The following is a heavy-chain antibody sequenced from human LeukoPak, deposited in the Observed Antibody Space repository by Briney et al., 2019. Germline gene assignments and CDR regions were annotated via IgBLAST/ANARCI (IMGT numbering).Heavy chain of an antibody. J-gene: IGHJ3*02. CDR1: GGSISNYY. CDR3: ARGRYCSADICTGGDSFDI. V-gene: IGHV4-4*07. CDR2: KYARGSS. Sequence: PSETLSLTCTVSGGSISNYYWSWIRQPAGKGVEWIGRKYARGSSNYNPPVQSRVTMSVDTSKNQFSLKLRSVTAADTAVYYCARGRYCSADICTGGDSFDIWGQGTMVSVSP. D-gene: IGHD2-15*01.